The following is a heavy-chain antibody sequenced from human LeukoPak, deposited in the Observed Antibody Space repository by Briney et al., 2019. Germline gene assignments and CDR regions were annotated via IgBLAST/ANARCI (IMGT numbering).Heavy chain of an antibody. CDR1: GFTFSSYA. CDR3: AKGDKPVIAMVKFDY. J-gene: IGHJ4*02. Sequence: GGSLRLSCAASGFTFSSYAMSWVRQAPGKGLEWVSAISGSGGSTYYADSVKGRFTISRDNSKNTLYLQMISLRAEDTAVYYCAKGDKPVIAMVKFDYWGQGTLVTVSS. D-gene: IGHD5-18*01. V-gene: IGHV3-23*01. CDR2: ISGSGGST.